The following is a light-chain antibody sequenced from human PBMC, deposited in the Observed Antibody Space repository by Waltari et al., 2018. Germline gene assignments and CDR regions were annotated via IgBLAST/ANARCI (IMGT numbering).Light chain of an antibody. CDR2: DDI. CDR1: SIGTKS. Sequence: SYVLTQPASVSVAPGQTATITCGGKSIGTKSVHWYRQRAGQTPVLVVYDDIKRPSGVPERLSGSNSGNTATLTITRVEDGDEADYYCQVWDSSSNHAVFGGGTKLTVL. V-gene: IGLV3-21*02. CDR3: QVWDSSSNHAV. J-gene: IGLJ2*01.